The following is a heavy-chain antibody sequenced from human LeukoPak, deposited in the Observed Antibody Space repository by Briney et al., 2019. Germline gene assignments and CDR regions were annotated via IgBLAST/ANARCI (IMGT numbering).Heavy chain of an antibody. V-gene: IGHV3-30*02. J-gene: IGHJ4*02. CDR2: IRYDGTDK. Sequence: VGSLRLSCAASGVTFSGSGMHCGRDGPRKGLEWGAFIRYDGTDKYYADSVKGRFTISRDNSQSTLFLQMNSLRAEDTAVYYCAREALVAVAAFDYWGQGTLVTVSS. D-gene: IGHD6-19*01. CDR1: GVTFSGSG. CDR3: AREALVAVAAFDY.